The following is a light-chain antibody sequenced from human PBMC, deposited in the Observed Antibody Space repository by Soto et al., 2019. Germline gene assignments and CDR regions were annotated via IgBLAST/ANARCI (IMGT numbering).Light chain of an antibody. Sequence: QTVVTQPPSVSGAPGERVTISCTGSSSDIGAGYRVRWYQQVPGTAPKLLIYDNTNRPSGVSVRFSGSKSGTSASLAISGLRSEDEADYYCATWDDSLRGRVFGGGTKLTVL. J-gene: IGLJ3*02. V-gene: IGLV1-40*01. CDR3: ATWDDSLRGRV. CDR2: DNT. CDR1: SSDIGAGYR.